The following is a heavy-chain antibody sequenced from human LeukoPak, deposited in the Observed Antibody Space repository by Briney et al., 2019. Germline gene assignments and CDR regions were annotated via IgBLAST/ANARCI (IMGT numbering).Heavy chain of an antibody. CDR3: ASPLVESGGNIYFGL. CDR1: GFTLSIYW. CDR2: INPDGSAK. J-gene: IGHJ2*01. D-gene: IGHD4-23*01. V-gene: IGHV3-7*05. Sequence: PEGPLRLSRAASGFTLSIYWMTRVRQASGKGLEWVANINPDGSAKAYVDSVKGRFTISRDNAKKSLFLEMNSLRVEDTAVYYCASPLVESGGNIYFGLWGRGTLVTVSS.